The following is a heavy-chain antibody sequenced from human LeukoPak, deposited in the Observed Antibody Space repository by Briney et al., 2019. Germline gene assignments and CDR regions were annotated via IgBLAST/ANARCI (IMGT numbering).Heavy chain of an antibody. D-gene: IGHD3-22*01. J-gene: IGHJ6*03. Sequence: SETLSLTCTVSGGSISSHYWSWIRQPPGKGLEWIGYIYYSGSTNHNPSLKSRVTISVDTSKNQFSLKLSSVTAADTAVYYCAGGYYYDSSGLYYMDVWGKGTTVTVSS. V-gene: IGHV4-59*11. CDR2: IYYSGST. CDR1: GGSISSHY. CDR3: AGGYYYDSSGLYYMDV.